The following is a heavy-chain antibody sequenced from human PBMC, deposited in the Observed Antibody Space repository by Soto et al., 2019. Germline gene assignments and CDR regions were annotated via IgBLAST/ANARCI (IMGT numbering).Heavy chain of an antibody. CDR2: IYYSGST. J-gene: IGHJ5*02. CDR1: GGSISSYY. Sequence: SETLSLTCTVSGGSISSYYWSWIRQPPGKGLEWIGYIYYSGSTDYNPSLKSRVTMSVDTSKNQFSLKLTSVTAADTAVYYCARLYDSSSWSNWFDPWGPGAPVNVSS. D-gene: IGHD6-13*01. CDR3: ARLYDSSSWSNWFDP. V-gene: IGHV4-59*08.